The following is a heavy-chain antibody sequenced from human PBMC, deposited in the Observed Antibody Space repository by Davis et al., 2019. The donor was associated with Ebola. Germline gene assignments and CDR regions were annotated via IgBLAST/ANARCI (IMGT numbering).Heavy chain of an antibody. CDR2: ISYSGNP. V-gene: IGHV4-31*03. J-gene: IGHJ4*02. CDR3: PRENWDDHFFDH. Sequence: LTLSCTVSGASITSSGYYWTWIRHHPAKGLEWIGYISYSGNPYYNPSLKSRVVVSLDTSQNQFSLKLSSVTAADTAVYYCPRENWDDHFFDHWGQGTLVAVSS. D-gene: IGHD1-1*01. CDR1: GASITSSGYY.